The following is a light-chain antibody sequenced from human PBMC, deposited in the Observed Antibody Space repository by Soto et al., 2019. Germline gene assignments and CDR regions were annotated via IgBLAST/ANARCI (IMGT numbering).Light chain of an antibody. CDR1: GSDVGGYDY. Sequence: QSALTQPASVSGSPGQSITISCTGTGSDVGGYDYVSWYQQHPGKAPKLMIYEVTNRPSGVSYRFSGSKSGNTASLTISGLQAEDEADYYCSSYRNSSTLVFGGGTKLTVL. CDR2: EVT. J-gene: IGLJ2*01. V-gene: IGLV2-14*01. CDR3: SSYRNSSTLV.